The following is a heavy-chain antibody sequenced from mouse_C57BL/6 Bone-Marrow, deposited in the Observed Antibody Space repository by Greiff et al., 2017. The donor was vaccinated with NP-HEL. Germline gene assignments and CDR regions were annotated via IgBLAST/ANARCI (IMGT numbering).Heavy chain of an antibody. CDR3: ARREYDGSSDGYFDV. CDR1: GYTFTNYW. J-gene: IGHJ1*03. V-gene: IGHV1-63*01. Sequence: VQLQQSGAELVRPGTSVKMSCKASGYTFTNYWIGWAKQRPGHGLEWIGDIYPGGGHTNYNEKFKGKATLTADKSSSTAYMQFSSLTSEDSAIYYCARREYDGSSDGYFDVWGTGTTVTVSS. D-gene: IGHD1-1*01. CDR2: IYPGGGHT.